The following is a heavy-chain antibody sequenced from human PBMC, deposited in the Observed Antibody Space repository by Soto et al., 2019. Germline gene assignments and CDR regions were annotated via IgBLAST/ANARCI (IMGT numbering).Heavy chain of an antibody. Sequence: QLQLQESGPGLVKPSETLSLTCTVSGGSISSSSYYWGWIRQPPGKGLEWIGSIYYSGSTYYNPSLKGRVTISVDTSKNQSSLKLSSVTAADTAVYYCARQNEANGYSYGEDYWGQGTLVTVSS. J-gene: IGHJ4*02. CDR3: ARQNEANGYSYGEDY. CDR2: IYYSGST. CDR1: GGSISSSSYY. D-gene: IGHD5-18*01. V-gene: IGHV4-39*01.